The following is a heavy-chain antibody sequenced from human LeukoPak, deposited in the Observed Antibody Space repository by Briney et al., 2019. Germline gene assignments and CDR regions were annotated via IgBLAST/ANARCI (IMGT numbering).Heavy chain of an antibody. V-gene: IGHV4-39*01. D-gene: IGHD3-9*01. CDR3: ASPGDILTGYYKPLGY. CDR1: GGSISSSSYY. J-gene: IGHJ4*02. Sequence: TPSETLSLTCTVSGGSISSSSYYWGWIRQPPGKGLEWIGSIYYSGSTYYNPSLKSRVTISVDTSKNQFSLKLSSVTAADTAVYYCASPGDILTGYYKPLGYWGQGTLVTVSS. CDR2: IYYSGST.